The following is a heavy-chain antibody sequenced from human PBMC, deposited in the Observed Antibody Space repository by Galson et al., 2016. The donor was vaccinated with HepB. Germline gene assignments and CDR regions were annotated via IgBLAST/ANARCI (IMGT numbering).Heavy chain of an antibody. D-gene: IGHD2-8*01. CDR3: ARAGLTNKFDQ. J-gene: IGHJ4*02. CDR1: AHTFATYG. V-gene: IGHV1-18*04. CDR2: SSIYIERH. Sequence: SVKVSCKASAHTFATYGFSWVRQAPGQGLQWMGWSSIYIERHYYAPLFQGRLTMTTDASSNTAYMELTNLRFGDTAVYYCARAGLTNKFDQWGQGILVSVSS.